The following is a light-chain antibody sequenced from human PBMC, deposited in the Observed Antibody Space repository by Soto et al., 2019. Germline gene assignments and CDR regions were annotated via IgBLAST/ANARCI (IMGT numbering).Light chain of an antibody. CDR2: DAS. CDR3: QQYHTYSPT. Sequence: EIQMTQSPSTLAACVGDGVSIXCRASQSGSIGFGWYQQKPGKAPRDLIYDASTWQGGVPSRFSGSGSGTEFTRTISSLQPDDFATYYRQQYHTYSPTFGQGTKVDIK. V-gene: IGKV1-5*01. J-gene: IGKJ1*01. CDR1: QSGSIG.